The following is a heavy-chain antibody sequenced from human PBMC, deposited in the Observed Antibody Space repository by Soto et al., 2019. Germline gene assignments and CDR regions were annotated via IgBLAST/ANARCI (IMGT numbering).Heavy chain of an antibody. D-gene: IGHD5-12*01. Sequence: SQTLSLTCAISGDSVSSNSAAWNWFRKSPSRGLEWLGRTYYRSKWYNDYAISVKSRITINPDTSKDQFSLKLSSVTAEDTAVYYCARDPSIVATTGTYYYYYGMDVWGQGTTVTVSS. J-gene: IGHJ6*02. CDR3: ARDPSIVATTGTYYYYYGMDV. V-gene: IGHV6-1*01. CDR1: GDSVSSNSAA. CDR2: TYYRSKWYN.